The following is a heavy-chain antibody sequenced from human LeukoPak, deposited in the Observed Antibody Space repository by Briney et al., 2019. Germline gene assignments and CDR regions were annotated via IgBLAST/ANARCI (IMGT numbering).Heavy chain of an antibody. CDR2: IYHSGST. CDR3: ARGMYSSSFYGMDV. Sequence: PSETLSLTCAVSGGSISSGGYSWSWIRQPPGKGLEWIGYIYHSGSTYYNPSLKSRVTISVDRSKNQFSLKLSSVTAADTAVYYCARGMYSSSFYGMDVWGQGTTVTVSS. CDR1: GGSISSGGYS. D-gene: IGHD6-13*01. J-gene: IGHJ6*02. V-gene: IGHV4-30-2*01.